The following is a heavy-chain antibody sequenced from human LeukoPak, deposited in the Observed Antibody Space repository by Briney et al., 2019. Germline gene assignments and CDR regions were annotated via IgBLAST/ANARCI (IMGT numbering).Heavy chain of an antibody. Sequence: SETLSLTCAVYGGSFSGYYWSWIRQPPGKGLEWIGEINHSGSTNYNPSLKSRVTISVDTSKNQFSLKLSSVTAADTAVYYCARGSNRLVGITMVRGVIPVRGGMDVWGQGTTVTVSS. CDR1: GGSFSGYY. CDR3: ARGSNRLVGITMVRGVIPVRGGMDV. CDR2: INHSGST. J-gene: IGHJ6*02. D-gene: IGHD3-10*01. V-gene: IGHV4-34*01.